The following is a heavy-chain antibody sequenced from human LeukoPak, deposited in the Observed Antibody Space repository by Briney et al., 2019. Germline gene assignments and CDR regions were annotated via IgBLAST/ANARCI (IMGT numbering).Heavy chain of an antibody. CDR1: GFTFSSYG. CDR3: VKGRLTGDH. V-gene: IGHV3-23*01. CDR2: ISGSSGGT. Sequence: PGGSLRLSCAASGFTFSSYGMTWVRQAPGKGLEWASGISGSSGGTYYPDSVKGRFIISRDNSKNTLYLQMNSLRAEDTAVYYCVKGRLTGDHWGQGTLVTVSS. D-gene: IGHD7-27*01. J-gene: IGHJ4*02.